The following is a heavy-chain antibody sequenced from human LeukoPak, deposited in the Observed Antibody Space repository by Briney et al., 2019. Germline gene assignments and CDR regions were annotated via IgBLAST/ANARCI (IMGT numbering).Heavy chain of an antibody. Sequence: ASVKVSCKSSGYTFTGYHMHWVRQAPGQGLEWMGWINPYSGGTNFAQKFQGRVTMTRDTSITTAYMELSRLRSDDTAVYYCARVVYCGGDCYSKYFYGMDVWGQGTTVTVSS. CDR2: INPYSGGT. CDR1: GYTFTGYH. J-gene: IGHJ6*02. D-gene: IGHD2-21*02. V-gene: IGHV1-2*02. CDR3: ARVVYCGGDCYSKYFYGMDV.